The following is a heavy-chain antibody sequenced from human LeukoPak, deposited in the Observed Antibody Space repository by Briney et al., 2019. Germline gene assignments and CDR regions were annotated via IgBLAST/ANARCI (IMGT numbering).Heavy chain of an antibody. J-gene: IGHJ4*02. CDR1: GGSFSGYY. D-gene: IGHD5-18*01. V-gene: IGHV4-34*01. CDR2: INHSGST. CDR3: AARQRRGYIYGPYYFDY. Sequence: KPSETLSLTCAVYGGSFSGYYWSWIRQPPGKGLEWIGEINHSGSTNYNPSLKSRVTISLDTSKNQFSLKLSSVTAADTAVYYCAARQRRGYIYGPYYFDYWGQGTLVTVSS.